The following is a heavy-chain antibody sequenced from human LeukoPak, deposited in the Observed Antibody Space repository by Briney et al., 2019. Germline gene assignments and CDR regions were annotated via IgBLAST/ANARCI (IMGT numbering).Heavy chain of an antibody. V-gene: IGHV3-48*04. Sequence: GGSLRLSCAASGLTFSSYSMNWVRQAPGKGLEWVSYISSSGSTIYYADSVKGRFTISRDNAKNSLYLQMNSLRAEDTAVYYCATPRGELEDMDVWGKGTTVTVSS. CDR1: GLTFSSYS. J-gene: IGHJ6*03. CDR2: ISSSGSTI. D-gene: IGHD3-16*01. CDR3: ATPRGELEDMDV.